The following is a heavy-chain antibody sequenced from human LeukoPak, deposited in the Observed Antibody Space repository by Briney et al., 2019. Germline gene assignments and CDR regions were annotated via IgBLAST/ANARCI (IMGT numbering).Heavy chain of an antibody. CDR1: DFTVSNNY. D-gene: IGHD3-10*01. CDR2: IYSGGAS. Sequence: PGGSLRLSCAASDFTVSNNYMSWVRQAPGKGLEWVSVIYSGGASYYADSVKGRFTISRDSSKNTLYLQMNTLRAEDTAVYYCATALSTSPYGLNGYALDYWGQGTLVTVSA. CDR3: ATALSTSPYGLNGYALDY. V-gene: IGHV3-53*01. J-gene: IGHJ4*02.